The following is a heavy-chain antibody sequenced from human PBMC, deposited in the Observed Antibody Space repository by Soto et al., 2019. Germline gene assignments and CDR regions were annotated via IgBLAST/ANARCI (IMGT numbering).Heavy chain of an antibody. V-gene: IGHV4-39*01. J-gene: IGHJ6*03. D-gene: IGHD4-17*01. CDR2: IHNSGST. Sequence: QLRLQESGPRLLKPSATLSLTCAVSGGXVXXGXXXXXXVXXPXXXGPXXIASIHNSGSTNYNPSLHSRASISLDTSRNEIYLTLTSVAAADTSLYYCVRLPPTVTPGRNFYFYMDVWGKGTTVTVSS. CDR1: GGXVXXGXXX. CDR3: VRLPPTVTPGRNFYFYMDV.